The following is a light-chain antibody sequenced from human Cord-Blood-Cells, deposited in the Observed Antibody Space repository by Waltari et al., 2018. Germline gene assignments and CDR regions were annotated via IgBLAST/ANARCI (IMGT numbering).Light chain of an antibody. CDR1: QSVSSY. J-gene: IGKJ4*01. CDR2: DAS. V-gene: IGKV3-11*01. Sequence: EFVLTQSPATLSLSLGERATLSCRASQSVSSYLVWYQQRPGQAPRLLIDDASNRATGIPARFSGSGSETDFTLTSSSLEPEDFAVYYCQQRSNWLTFGGGTKVEIK. CDR3: QQRSNWLT.